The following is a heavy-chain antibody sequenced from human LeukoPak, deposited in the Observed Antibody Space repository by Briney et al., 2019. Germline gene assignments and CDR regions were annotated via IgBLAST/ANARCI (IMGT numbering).Heavy chain of an antibody. CDR3: AKGGYDKYYFDN. D-gene: IGHD3-22*01. CDR2: ISVGGDST. V-gene: IGHV3-23*01. CDR1: GFPFRTCA. J-gene: IGHJ4*02. Sequence: GGPLEFSCTALGFPFRTCALGWVGRRPGKGLGWVSTISVGGDSTYYADSVKGRFTISRDNSMNTLYLQMNSLRVEDTAVYYCAKGGYDKYYFDNWGQGTLVTVSS.